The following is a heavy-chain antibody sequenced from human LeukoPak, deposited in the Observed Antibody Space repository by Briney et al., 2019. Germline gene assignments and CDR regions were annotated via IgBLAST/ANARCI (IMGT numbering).Heavy chain of an antibody. CDR3: ARDQASRVLWFGESY. CDR2: ISSNGGST. D-gene: IGHD3-10*01. Sequence: PGGSLRLSCAASGFTFSSYAMHWVRQAPGKGLEYVSAISSNGGSTYYANSVKGRFTISRDNAKNSLYLQMNSLRAEDTAVYYCARDQASRVLWFGESYWGQGTLVTVSS. J-gene: IGHJ4*02. CDR1: GFTFSSYA. V-gene: IGHV3-64*01.